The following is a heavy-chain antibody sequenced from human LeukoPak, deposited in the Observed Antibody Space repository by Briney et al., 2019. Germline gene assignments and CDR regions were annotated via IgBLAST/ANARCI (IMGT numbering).Heavy chain of an antibody. CDR3: ARDRHSYYYGMDV. CDR1: GFTFSSYS. J-gene: IGHJ6*04. Sequence: GGSLRLSCAASGFTFSSYSMNWVRQAPGKGLEWVSSISSSSSYIYYADSVKGRFTISRDNAKNSQYLQMNSLRAEDTAVYYCARDRHSYYYGMDVWGKGTTVTVSS. CDR2: ISSSSSYI. V-gene: IGHV3-21*01.